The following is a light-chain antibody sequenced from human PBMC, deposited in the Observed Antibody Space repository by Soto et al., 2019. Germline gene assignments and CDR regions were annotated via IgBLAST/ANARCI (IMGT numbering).Light chain of an antibody. CDR3: QQYENLPRFI. Sequence: DIQMTQSPSSLSASVGDRVTITCLASHDIGNYLNWYQQKPGKAPKLLIYYASNLETGVSSRFSGSGSGTDFTFPISSLQPEDIATYFCQQYENLPRFIFGPGTKVDIK. CDR1: HDIGNY. V-gene: IGKV1-33*01. J-gene: IGKJ3*01. CDR2: YAS.